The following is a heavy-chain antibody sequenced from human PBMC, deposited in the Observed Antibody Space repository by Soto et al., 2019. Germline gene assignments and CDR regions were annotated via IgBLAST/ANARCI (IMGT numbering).Heavy chain of an antibody. CDR2: ISGSGSTM. D-gene: IGHD1-7*01. J-gene: IGHJ5*02. V-gene: IGHV3-11*01. CDR3: ARAPVYNWNYLRFDP. CDR1: AFSFSDYY. Sequence: QGQLVESGGGLVKPGGSLRLSCAASAFSFSDYYMSWIRQAPGKGLEWVSYISGSGSTMYYADSVRGRFTISRDNAKNSLYLQINSLRVEDAAVYYCARAPVYNWNYLRFDPWGQGTLVTVSS.